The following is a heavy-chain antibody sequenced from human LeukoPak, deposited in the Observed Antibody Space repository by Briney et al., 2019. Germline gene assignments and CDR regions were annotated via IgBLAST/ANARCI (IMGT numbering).Heavy chain of an antibody. J-gene: IGHJ4*02. CDR2: ISYDGSNK. V-gene: IGHV3-30*18. CDR1: GFTFSRYG. Sequence: GGSLRLSCAASGFTFSRYGMHWVRQAPGKGLEWVAVISYDGSNKYCADSVKGRFTISRDNSKNTLYLQMNSLRAEDTAVYYCAKDRSPPRYGSGDDAIKYYFDYWGQGTLVTVSS. D-gene: IGHD3-10*01. CDR3: AKDRSPPRYGSGDDAIKYYFDY.